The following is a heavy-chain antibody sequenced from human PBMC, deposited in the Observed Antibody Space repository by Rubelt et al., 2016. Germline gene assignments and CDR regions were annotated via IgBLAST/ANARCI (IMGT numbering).Heavy chain of an antibody. V-gene: IGHV4-39*07. J-gene: IGHJ4*02. CDR1: GGSISSSSYY. CDR2: IYYSGST. Sequence: QQQLQESGPGLVKPSETLSLTCTVSGGSISSSSYYWGWIRQPPGKGLEWIGSIYYSGSTYYNPSLKSRVTISVDTSKNQFSLKLTSVTAADTAVYYCARFSRGVDYWGQGTLVTVSS. CDR3: ARFSRGVDY.